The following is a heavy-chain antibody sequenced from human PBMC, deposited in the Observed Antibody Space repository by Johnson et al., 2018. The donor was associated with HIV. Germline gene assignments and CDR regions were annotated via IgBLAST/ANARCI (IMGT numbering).Heavy chain of an antibody. Sequence: QVQLVESGGGVVQPGTSLTLSCAASGFPFRDSAMHWVRQAPGRGMEWLAVIIFDGVYKHHAESVRGRFTISRDNSKATLYLQMNSLRGEDTAVYYWARGPPSFARFGVAAKPNDAFDIWGQGTMVTVSS. J-gene: IGHJ3*02. D-gene: IGHD3-3*01. CDR3: ARGPPSFARFGVAAKPNDAFDI. V-gene: IGHV3-30-3*01. CDR2: IIFDGVYK. CDR1: GFPFRDSA.